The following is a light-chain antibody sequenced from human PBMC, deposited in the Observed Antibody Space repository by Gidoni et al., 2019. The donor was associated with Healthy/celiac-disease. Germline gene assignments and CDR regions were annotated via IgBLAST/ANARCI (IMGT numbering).Light chain of an antibody. CDR1: QSVLYSSNNKNY. CDR3: QQYYSTPRT. V-gene: IGKV4-1*01. Sequence: DIVVNPSPDSLAVSPGERATINCKSSQSVLYSSNNKNYLAWYQQKPGQPPKLLIYWASTRESGVPDRFSGSGSGTDFTLTISSLQAEDVAVYYCQQYYSTPRTFGQGTKVEIK. CDR2: WAS. J-gene: IGKJ1*01.